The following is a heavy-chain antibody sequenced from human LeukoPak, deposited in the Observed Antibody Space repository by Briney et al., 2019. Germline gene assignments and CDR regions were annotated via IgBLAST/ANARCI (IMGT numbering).Heavy chain of an antibody. V-gene: IGHV1-2*06. CDR1: GYTFTGYY. J-gene: IGHJ4*02. CDR3: ARDSRVSGDY. Sequence: ASEKVSCKASGYTFTGYYIHWVRQAPGQGLEWLGRIDPNSGGTSYAHNFQGRVTMTRDTSISTAYMDLSRLRSDDTAVYYCARDSRVSGDYWGQGTLVTVSS. D-gene: IGHD2-2*01. CDR2: IDPNSGGT.